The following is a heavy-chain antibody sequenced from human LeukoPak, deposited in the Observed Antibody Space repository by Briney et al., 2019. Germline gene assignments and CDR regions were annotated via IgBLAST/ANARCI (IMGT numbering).Heavy chain of an antibody. J-gene: IGHJ4*02. CDR1: GFPFSIYW. V-gene: IGHV3-7*01. CDR2: IKNDGSEK. Sequence: GGSLRLSCAASGFPFSIYWITWVRQAPGKGLEWVANIKNDGSEKYYVDSVKGRFTISRDNAENSLFLQMNSLRVEDTAIYYCTRDSGLTGYDLLDYWGQGTLVTVSS. CDR3: TRDSGLTGYDLLDY. D-gene: IGHD5-12*01.